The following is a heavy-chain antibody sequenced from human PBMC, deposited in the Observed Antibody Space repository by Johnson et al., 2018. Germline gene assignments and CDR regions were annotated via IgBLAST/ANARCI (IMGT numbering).Heavy chain of an antibody. V-gene: IGHV3-33*03. CDR3: AGFTGGDGLGVFES. CDR2: IWYDGSRS. Sequence: QVQLVQSGGGVVQPGGSLRLSCAASGLTFSRHGMHWIRQAPGKGLEWVAVIWYDGSRSYYIESVKGRFTISRDNSRNTLHLQMNSLRAAATAMYYCAGFTGGDGLGVFESWGQGTMVTVSS. D-gene: IGHD2-21*02. J-gene: IGHJ3*02. CDR1: GLTFSRHG.